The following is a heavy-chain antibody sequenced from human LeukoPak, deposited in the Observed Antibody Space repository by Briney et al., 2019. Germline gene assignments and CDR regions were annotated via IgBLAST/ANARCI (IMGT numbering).Heavy chain of an antibody. CDR3: ARATIAAAGSFDY. V-gene: IGHV1-3*03. CDR2: INAGNGNT. J-gene: IGHJ4*02. Sequence: ASVKVSCKASGYTFTSYAMNWVRQAPGQGLEWMGWINAGNGNTKYSQEFQGRVTITRDTSASTAYMELSSLRSEDMAVYYCARATIAAAGSFDYWGQGTLVTVSS. D-gene: IGHD6-13*01. CDR1: GYTFTSYA.